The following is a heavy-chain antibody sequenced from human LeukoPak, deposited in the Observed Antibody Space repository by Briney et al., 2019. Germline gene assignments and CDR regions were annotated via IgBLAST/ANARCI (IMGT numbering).Heavy chain of an antibody. Sequence: PSETLSLTCTVSGGSISSYYWSWNRQPPGTGLEWIGCIYYSGDSNYNPSLKSRVTISLDTSKSQFSLNLISVTDADAAVYYCARGRHEYGDLPLGYWGQGTLVTVSS. D-gene: IGHD4-17*01. V-gene: IGHV4-59*01. CDR1: GGSISSYY. J-gene: IGHJ4*02. CDR2: IYYSGDS. CDR3: ARGRHEYGDLPLGY.